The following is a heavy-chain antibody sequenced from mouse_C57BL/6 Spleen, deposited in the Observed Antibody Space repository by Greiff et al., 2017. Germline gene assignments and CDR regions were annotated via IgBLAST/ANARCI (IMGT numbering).Heavy chain of an antibody. V-gene: IGHV1-64*01. CDR3: AFDYDEEGFAY. D-gene: IGHD2-4*01. CDR1: GYTFTSYW. CDR2: IHPNSGST. J-gene: IGHJ3*01. Sequence: QVQLKQSGAELVKPGASVKLSCKASGYTFTSYWMHWVKQRPGQGLEWIGMIHPNSGSTNYNEKFKSKATLTVDKSSSTAYMQLSSLTSEDSAVYYCAFDYDEEGFAYWGQGTLVTVSA.